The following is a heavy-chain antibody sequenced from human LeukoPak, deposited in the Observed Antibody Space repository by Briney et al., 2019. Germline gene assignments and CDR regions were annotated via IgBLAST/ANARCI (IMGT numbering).Heavy chain of an antibody. CDR2: IYPGDSGS. V-gene: IGHV5-51*06. J-gene: IGHJ4*02. Sequence: GGSLKISCKASGYSFTSYWIGWVRQMPGKGLEWMGIIYPGDSGSRYSPSFQGQVTISCDKSITTAYLQWSSLKASDTAMYYCARVGNWNDVGYWGQGTLVTVSS. CDR3: ARVGNWNDVGY. D-gene: IGHD1-1*01. CDR1: GYSFTSYW.